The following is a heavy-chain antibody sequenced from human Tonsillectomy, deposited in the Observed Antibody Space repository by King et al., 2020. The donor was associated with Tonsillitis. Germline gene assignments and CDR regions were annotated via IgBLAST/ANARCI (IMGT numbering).Heavy chain of an antibody. CDR2: IYSSGST. CDR3: ARDPGEDAFEI. J-gene: IGHJ3*02. Sequence: QLVQSGGGLVQPGGSLRLSCAASGFTVSTNYMSWVRQAPGKGLEWGSVIYSSGSTYYADSVKGRFTISRDNSKNTLYLQMNSLRAEDTAVYYCARDPGEDAFEIWGQGTMVTVSS. D-gene: IGHD3-16*01. V-gene: IGHV3-66*01. CDR1: GFTVSTNY.